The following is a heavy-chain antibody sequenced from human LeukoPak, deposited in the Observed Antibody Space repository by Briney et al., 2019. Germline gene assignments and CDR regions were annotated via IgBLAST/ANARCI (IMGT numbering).Heavy chain of an antibody. CDR1: GYNFTSYW. D-gene: IGHD2-2*02. CDR2: IYPGDSDT. Sequence: GESLKISCKGSGYNFTSYWIGWVRQMPGKGLEWIGIIYPGDSDTRYSPSFQGQVTISADKSISTAYLQWSSLKASDTAMYYCARWASPYCSSTSCYTGNWFDPWGQGTLVTVSS. J-gene: IGHJ5*02. CDR3: ARWASPYCSSTSCYTGNWFDP. V-gene: IGHV5-51*01.